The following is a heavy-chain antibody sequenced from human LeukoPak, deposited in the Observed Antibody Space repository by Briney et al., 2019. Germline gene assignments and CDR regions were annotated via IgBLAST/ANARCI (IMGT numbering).Heavy chain of an antibody. V-gene: IGHV4-59*01. CDR3: ARDSHSSGYYRYYLDY. CDR1: GGSISGYY. CDR2: IYNSGGT. Sequence: PSETLSLTCTVSGGSISGYYWSWIRQPPGKALEWIGYIYNSGGTNYNPSLESRVTISLDTSKNQFSLKLSSVTAADTAVYYCARDSHSSGYYRYYLDYWGQGTLVTVSS. J-gene: IGHJ4*02. D-gene: IGHD3-22*01.